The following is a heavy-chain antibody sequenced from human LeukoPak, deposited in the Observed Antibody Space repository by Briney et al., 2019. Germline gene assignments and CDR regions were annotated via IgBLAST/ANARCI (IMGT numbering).Heavy chain of an antibody. V-gene: IGHV4-39*07. D-gene: IGHD6-19*01. Sequence: SETLSLTCTVSGGSISSSSYYWGWIRQPPGKGLEWIGSIYYSGSTYYNPSLKSRVTISVDTSKNQFSLKLSSVTAADTAVYYCASIIWLSSGWPYWGQGTLVTVSS. J-gene: IGHJ4*02. CDR2: IYYSGST. CDR3: ASIIWLSSGWPY. CDR1: GGSISSSSYY.